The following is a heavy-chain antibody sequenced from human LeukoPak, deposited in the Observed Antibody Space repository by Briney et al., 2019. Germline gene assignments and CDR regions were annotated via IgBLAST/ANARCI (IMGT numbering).Heavy chain of an antibody. CDR1: GFTFSSYG. D-gene: IGHD3-22*01. CDR2: ISYDGSNK. Sequence: GRSLRHSCAASGFTFSSYGMHWVRQAPGKGLEWVAVISYDGSNKYYADSVKGRFTISRDNSKSTLYLQMNSLRAEDTAVYYCAKDPGGAQYYYDSSGYGLMDYWGQGTLVTVSS. V-gene: IGHV3-30*18. CDR3: AKDPGGAQYYYDSSGYGLMDY. J-gene: IGHJ4*02.